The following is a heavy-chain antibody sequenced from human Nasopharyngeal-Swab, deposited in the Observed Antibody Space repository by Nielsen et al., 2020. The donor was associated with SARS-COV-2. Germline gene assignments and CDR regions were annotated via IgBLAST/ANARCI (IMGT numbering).Heavy chain of an antibody. CDR2: INSDGSST. CDR1: GFTFSSYW. D-gene: IGHD6-13*01. CDR3: TRDFSAAAGSFDI. J-gene: IGHJ3*02. Sequence: GGSLRLSCAASGFTFSSYWMHWVRQAPGKGLVWVSRINSDGSSTSYADSVKGRFTISRDNAKNTLYLQMHSLRAEDTAVYYCTRDFSAAAGSFDIWGQGTMVTVSS. V-gene: IGHV3-74*01.